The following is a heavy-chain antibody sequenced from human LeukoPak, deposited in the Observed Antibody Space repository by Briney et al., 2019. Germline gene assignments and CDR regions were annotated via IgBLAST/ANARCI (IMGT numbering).Heavy chain of an antibody. CDR3: ARGGIPTGPYYYFYYMDV. CDR1: GYSFSTSD. V-gene: IGHV3-13*01. CDR2: IASTGET. D-gene: IGHD3-10*01. J-gene: IGHJ6*03. Sequence: GGSLRLSCAASGYSFSTSDMHWVRQASGRGLEWVSSIASTGETYYAPSVKGRFTISRDNSRNTLYLQMNSLRGEDAAVYSCARGGIPTGPYYYFYYMDVWGKGTAVTVSS.